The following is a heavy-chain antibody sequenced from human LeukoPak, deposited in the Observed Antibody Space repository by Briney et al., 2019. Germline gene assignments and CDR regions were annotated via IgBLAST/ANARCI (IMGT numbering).Heavy chain of an antibody. CDR1: GGSLSSGSYY. D-gene: IGHD2-21*02. V-gene: IGHV4-39*01. CDR2: IYYSGST. Sequence: KPSETLSLTCTVSGGSLSSGSYYWGWIRQPPGKGLEWIGSIYYSGSTYYNPSLKSRVTISVDTSKNQFSLKLSSVTAADTAVYYSARHRKGDFDAFDIWGQGTMVTVSS. J-gene: IGHJ3*02. CDR3: ARHRKGDFDAFDI.